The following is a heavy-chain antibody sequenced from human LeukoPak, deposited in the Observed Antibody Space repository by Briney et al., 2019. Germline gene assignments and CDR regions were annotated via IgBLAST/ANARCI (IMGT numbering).Heavy chain of an antibody. J-gene: IGHJ3*02. CDR2: INHSGST. Sequence: SETLSLTCAVYGGSFSGYYWSWIRQPPGRGLGWIGEINHSGSTNYNPSLKSRVTIPVDTSKNQFSLKLTSVTAADTAVYYCARGERFGELNTFHIWGQGTMVTVSS. D-gene: IGHD3-10*01. CDR1: GGSFSGYY. CDR3: ARGERFGELNTFHI. V-gene: IGHV4-34*01.